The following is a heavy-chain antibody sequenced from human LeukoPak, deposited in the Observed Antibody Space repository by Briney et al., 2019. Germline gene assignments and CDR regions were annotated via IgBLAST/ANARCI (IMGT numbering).Heavy chain of an antibody. CDR2: IYYSGTT. Sequence: PSETLPLTCTVSGGSVSSNYWSWIRQPPGKGLEGIGYIYYSGTTSYNPSLESRFTISVDTSKNQFSLRLSSVTAADTAVYYCARIQSSSSPFDYWGQGTLVTVSS. CDR3: ARIQSSSSPFDY. D-gene: IGHD2-2*01. J-gene: IGHJ4*02. CDR1: GGSVSSNY. V-gene: IGHV4-59*02.